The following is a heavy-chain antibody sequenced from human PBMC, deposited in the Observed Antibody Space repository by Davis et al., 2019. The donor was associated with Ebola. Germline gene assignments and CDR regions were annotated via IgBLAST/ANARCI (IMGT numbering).Heavy chain of an antibody. V-gene: IGHV1-18*01. CDR3: ARGGSSWYFLTNYYYYGMDV. CDR2: ISAYNGNT. D-gene: IGHD6-13*01. J-gene: IGHJ6*02. Sequence: ASVKVSCKASGYTFTSYGISWVRQAPGQGLEWMGWISAYNGNTNYAQKLQGRVTMTTDTSTSTAYMELRSLRSDDTAVYYCARGGSSWYFLTNYYYYGMDVWGQGATVTVSS. CDR1: GYTFTSYG.